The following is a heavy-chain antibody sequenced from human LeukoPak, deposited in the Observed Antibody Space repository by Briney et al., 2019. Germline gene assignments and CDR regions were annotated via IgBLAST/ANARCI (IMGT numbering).Heavy chain of an antibody. J-gene: IGHJ3*02. Sequence: PSETLSLTCTVSGGFISGYYWSWIRQPPGKGLEWIGYIYSSGSTNYNPSLKSRVTISVDTSKNQFSLKLTSVTAADRAVYYCARGLHLAAFDIWGQGTMVSVSS. CDR2: IYSSGST. D-gene: IGHD2-21*01. CDR1: GGFISGYY. CDR3: ARGLHLAAFDI. V-gene: IGHV4-4*08.